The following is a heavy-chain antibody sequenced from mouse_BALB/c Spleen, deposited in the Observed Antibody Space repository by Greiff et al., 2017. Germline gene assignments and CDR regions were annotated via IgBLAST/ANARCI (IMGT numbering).Heavy chain of an antibody. D-gene: IGHD2-2*01. CDR3: ADGYDGAY. CDR1: GYTFTSYW. J-gene: IGHJ3*01. Sequence: QVQLQQSGAELAKPGASVKMSCKASGYTFTSYWMHWVKQRPGQGLEWIGYINPSTGYTEYNQKFKDKATLTADKSSSTAYMQLSSLTSEDSAVYYCADGYDGAYWGQGTLVTVSA. V-gene: IGHV1-7*01. CDR2: INPSTGYT.